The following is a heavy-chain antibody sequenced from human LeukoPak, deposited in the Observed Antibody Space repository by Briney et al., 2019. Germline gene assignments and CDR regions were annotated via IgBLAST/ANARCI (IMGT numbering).Heavy chain of an antibody. J-gene: IGHJ3*02. Sequence: GGSLRLSCAASGFTFSSNWMSWVRQAPGKGLEWVANIKEDGSEKHYVDSVKGRFIISRDNAKNSLYLQMNSLRAEDTAVYYCARDYPPYYYDSSGYFDAFDIWGQGTMVTVSS. CDR3: ARDYPPYYYDSSGYFDAFDI. D-gene: IGHD3-22*01. V-gene: IGHV3-7*03. CDR2: IKEDGSEK. CDR1: GFTFSSNW.